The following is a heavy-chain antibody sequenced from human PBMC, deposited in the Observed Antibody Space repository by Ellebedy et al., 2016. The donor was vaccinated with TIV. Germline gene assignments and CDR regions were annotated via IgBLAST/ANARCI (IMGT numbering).Heavy chain of an antibody. CDR3: ARDPSWCYSYADV. CDR1: GDSVSNKYAT. V-gene: IGHV6-1*01. CDR2: AYYRSTWIY. J-gene: IGHJ6*02. Sequence: MPSETLSLTCAISGDSVSNKYATWNWIRQSPSRGLEWLGRAYYRSTWIYDYAVSVKGRITINPDTSNNQLSLHLNSVTPEDTAVYYCARDPSWCYSYADVWGQGTTVTVSS. D-gene: IGHD3-16*01.